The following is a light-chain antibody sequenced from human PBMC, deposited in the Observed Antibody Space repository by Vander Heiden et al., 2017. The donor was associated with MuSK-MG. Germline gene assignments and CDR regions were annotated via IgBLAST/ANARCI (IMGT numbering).Light chain of an antibody. CDR2: DAS. Sequence: EIVLTQSTATLSLSPVERATLSCRASQSVTNYFAWYQQKPGQAPRLIIYDASNRATGVPVRSSGSGSGTDSTLTISSVELEDFAVYYCHRRSNWPRPTFGGGTKVEIK. CDR1: QSVTNY. CDR3: HRRSNWPRPT. J-gene: IGKJ4*01. V-gene: IGKV3-11*01.